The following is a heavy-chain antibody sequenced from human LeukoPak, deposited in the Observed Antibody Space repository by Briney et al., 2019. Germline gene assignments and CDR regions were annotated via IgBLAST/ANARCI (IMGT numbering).Heavy chain of an antibody. CDR2: IYYSGST. Sequence: PSETLSLTCTASGGSISSGGYYWSWIRQHPGKGLEWIGYIYYSGSTYYNPSLKSRVTISVDTSKNQFSLRLSSVTAADTAVYYCARDPRTGVDPWGQGTLVTVSS. CDR3: ARDPRTGVDP. J-gene: IGHJ5*02. V-gene: IGHV4-31*03. CDR1: GGSISSGGYY. D-gene: IGHD1-14*01.